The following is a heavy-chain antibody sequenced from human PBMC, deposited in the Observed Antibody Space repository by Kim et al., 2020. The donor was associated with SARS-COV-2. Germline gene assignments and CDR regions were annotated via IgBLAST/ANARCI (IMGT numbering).Heavy chain of an antibody. CDR2: VNSDGSST. CDR3: ASLSTGYVWDKFDY. CDR1: RFTFSSYW. Sequence: GGSLRLSCVASRFTFSSYWMHWVRQAPGKGLVWVSRVNSDGSSTSYADSVKGRFTISRDNARNTLYLQMNSLRAEDTAVYYFASLSTGYVWDKFDYWGQGTLVTVSS. V-gene: IGHV3-74*01. D-gene: IGHD3-16*01. J-gene: IGHJ4*02.